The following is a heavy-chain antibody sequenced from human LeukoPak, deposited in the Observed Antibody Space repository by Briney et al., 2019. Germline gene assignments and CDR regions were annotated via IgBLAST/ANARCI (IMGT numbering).Heavy chain of an antibody. D-gene: IGHD3-10*01. J-gene: IGHJ4*02. Sequence: SVKVSCTASGGTFSSYAISWVRQAPGQGLEWMGGIIPIFGTANYAQKFQGRVTITADKSTSTAYMELSSLRSEDTAVYYCAREATMVRGVIPYYFDYWGQGTLVTVSS. V-gene: IGHV1-69*06. CDR1: GGTFSSYA. CDR3: AREATMVRGVIPYYFDY. CDR2: IIPIFGTA.